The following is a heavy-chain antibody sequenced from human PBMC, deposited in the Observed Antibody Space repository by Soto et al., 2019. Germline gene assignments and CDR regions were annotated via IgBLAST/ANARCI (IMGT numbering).Heavy chain of an antibody. CDR3: ARFYYDSSGYLPSPYYYYYGMDV. D-gene: IGHD3-22*01. CDR1: GFTFSSYW. Sequence: PGGALRLSCAASGFTFSSYWMSCVRQAPGKGLEWVANIKQDGSEKYYVESVRGRFTISRDNAKNSLYLQMNSLGAEDTAVYYCARFYYDSSGYLPSPYYYYYGMDVWGQGTTVTVSS. V-gene: IGHV3-7*04. CDR2: IKQDGSEK. J-gene: IGHJ6*02.